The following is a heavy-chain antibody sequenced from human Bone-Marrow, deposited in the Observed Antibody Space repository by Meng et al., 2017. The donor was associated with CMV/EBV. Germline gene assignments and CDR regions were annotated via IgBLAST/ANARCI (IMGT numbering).Heavy chain of an antibody. J-gene: IGHJ4*02. V-gene: IGHV4-34*01. CDR3: ARGLVSGAKATFFDY. D-gene: IGHD3-10*01. CDR2: INHSGST. CDR1: GGSFSGYC. Sequence: GSLRLSCAVYGGSFSGYCWSWIRQPPGKGLEWMGEINHSGSTNYNPSLKSRVTISVDTSKNQFSLKLGSVTAADTAVYYCARGLVSGAKATFFDYWGQGTLVTVSS.